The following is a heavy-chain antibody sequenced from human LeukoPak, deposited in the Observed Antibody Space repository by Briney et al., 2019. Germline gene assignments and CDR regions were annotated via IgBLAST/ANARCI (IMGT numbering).Heavy chain of an antibody. D-gene: IGHD6-13*01. CDR3: ARDEASIIAAADL. CDR1: GYTFTGYY. Sequence: ASVKVSCKASGYTFTGYYMHWVRQAPGQGLEWMGRINPNSGGTNYAQKFQGGVTMTRDTSISTAYMELSRLRSDDTAVYYCARDEASIIAAADLWGQGTLVNVSS. V-gene: IGHV1-2*06. J-gene: IGHJ5*02. CDR2: INPNSGGT.